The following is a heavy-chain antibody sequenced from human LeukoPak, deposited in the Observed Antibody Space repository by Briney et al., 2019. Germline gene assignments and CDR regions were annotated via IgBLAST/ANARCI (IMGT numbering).Heavy chain of an antibody. CDR1: GFTFSSDS. D-gene: IGHD2/OR15-2a*01. V-gene: IGHV3-23*01. CDR3: AKDSFSTM. J-gene: IGHJ4*02. Sequence: PGGSLRLSCAASGFTFSSDSMTWVRQAPGKGLEWVSTISNSAVSTLYADPVKGRFSISRDNSKNTLYLHMSSLSAEDTAMYYCAKDSFSTMWGPGTLVTVSS. CDR2: ISNSAVST.